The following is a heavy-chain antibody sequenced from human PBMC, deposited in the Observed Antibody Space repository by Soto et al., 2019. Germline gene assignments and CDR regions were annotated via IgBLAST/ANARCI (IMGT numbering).Heavy chain of an antibody. J-gene: IGHJ4*02. V-gene: IGHV3-30-3*01. CDR1: GFTFSSYA. D-gene: IGHD1-26*01. CDR2: ISYDGSNK. CDR3: ARELDGSHFVPGHFDY. Sequence: QVQQVESGGGVVQPGRSLRLSCAASGFTFSSYAMHWVRQAPGKGLEWVAVISYDGSNKYYADSVKGRFTISRDNSKNTLYLRMNSVRADDSAVYYCARELDGSHFVPGHFDYWGQGTLVTVSS.